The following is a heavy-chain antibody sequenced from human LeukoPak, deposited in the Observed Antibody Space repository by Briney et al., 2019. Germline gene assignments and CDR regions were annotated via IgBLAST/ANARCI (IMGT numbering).Heavy chain of an antibody. Sequence: ASVKVSCKASGYTFTNYAMNWVRQAPGQGLEWMGYINTNTGNPTYAQGFTGRFVFSLDTSVSTAYLQISSLKAEDTAVYYCARLSPQRGGNYYMDVWGKGTTVTVSS. V-gene: IGHV7-4-1*02. CDR1: GYTFTNYA. D-gene: IGHD6-25*01. CDR3: ARLSPQRGGNYYMDV. CDR2: INTNTGNP. J-gene: IGHJ6*03.